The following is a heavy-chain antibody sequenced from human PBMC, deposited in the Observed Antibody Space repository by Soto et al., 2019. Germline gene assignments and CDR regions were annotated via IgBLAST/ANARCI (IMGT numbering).Heavy chain of an antibody. CDR3: AKDGGYAYYDSRGYYFGY. CDR2: ISGSGGST. CDR1: GFTFSSYA. Sequence: EVQLLESGGGLVQPGGSLRLSCAASGFTFSSYAMSWVRQAPGKGLEWVSAISGSGGSTYYADSVKGRFTISRDNSKNTLYLQMKSLRAEDTAVYYYAKDGGYAYYDSRGYYFGYWGQGTLVTVSS. V-gene: IGHV3-23*01. D-gene: IGHD3-22*01. J-gene: IGHJ4*02.